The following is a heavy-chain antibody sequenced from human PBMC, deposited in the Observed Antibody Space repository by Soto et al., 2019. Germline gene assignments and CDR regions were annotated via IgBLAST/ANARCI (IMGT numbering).Heavy chain of an antibody. Sequence: EVQLLESGGGLARPGGSLRLSCVASGFIFSDYAMTWIRQAPGKGLEWVATISASGGNIEYTDSLKGRFTISRDNSENTVYLQMTSLRPDDTAVFYCARDVAMPTGLGLGYWGQGTLVTVSS. CDR1: GFIFSDYA. D-gene: IGHD6-19*01. J-gene: IGHJ4*02. CDR2: ISASGGNI. CDR3: ARDVAMPTGLGLGY. V-gene: IGHV3-23*01.